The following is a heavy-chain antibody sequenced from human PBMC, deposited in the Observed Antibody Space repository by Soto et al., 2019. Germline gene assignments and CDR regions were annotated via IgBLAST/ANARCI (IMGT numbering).Heavy chain of an antibody. CDR3: ARTAAAGKYYYGMDV. Sequence: PGESLKISCKGSGYNFINYWIACVRQMPGRGLEWMGIISPGDSHTKYSPSLQGQVTISADKSISTAYLQWSSLKASDTAMYYCARTAAAGKYYYGMDVWGQGTTVTVSS. CDR1: GYNFINYW. CDR2: ISPGDSHT. J-gene: IGHJ6*02. V-gene: IGHV5-51*01. D-gene: IGHD6-13*01.